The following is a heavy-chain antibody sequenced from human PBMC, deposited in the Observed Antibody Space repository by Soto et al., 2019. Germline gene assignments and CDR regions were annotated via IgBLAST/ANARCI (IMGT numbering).Heavy chain of an antibody. Sequence: QVTLKESGPVLVKPTETLSLTCTVSGFSLSNARMGVSWIRQPPGKALERLAHIFSNDEKSYSTSLKSRLTISKDTSKSQVVLTMTNMDPVDTATYYCARIRYDSSCDYYYYGMDVWGQGTTVTVSS. V-gene: IGHV2-26*01. CDR3: ARIRYDSSCDYYYYGMDV. J-gene: IGHJ6*02. CDR1: GFSLSNARMG. CDR2: IFSNDEK. D-gene: IGHD3-22*01.